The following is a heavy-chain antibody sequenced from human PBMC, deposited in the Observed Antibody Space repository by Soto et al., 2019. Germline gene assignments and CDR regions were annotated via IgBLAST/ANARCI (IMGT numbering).Heavy chain of an antibody. CDR1: GYTFTSYG. J-gene: IGHJ4*02. CDR2: ISAYNGNT. D-gene: IGHD1-1*01. V-gene: IGHV1-18*01. Sequence: QVQLVQSGAEVKKPGASVKVSCKASGYTFTSYGISWVRQAPGQGLEWMRWISAYNGNTNYAQKLQGRVTMTTDTSTSTAYMELRSLRSDDTAVYYCARTTERQDGSGVRQRWYDYWGQGTLVTVSS. CDR3: ARTTERQDGSGVRQRWYDY.